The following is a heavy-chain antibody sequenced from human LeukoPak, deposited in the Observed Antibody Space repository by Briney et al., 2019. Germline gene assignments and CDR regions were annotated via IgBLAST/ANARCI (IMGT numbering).Heavy chain of an antibody. CDR2: LYSGGST. CDR1: GFTVSSNY. D-gene: IGHD3-22*01. Sequence: GGSLRLSCAASGFTVSSNYMSWVRQAPGKGLEWVSVLYSGGSTYYADSVKGRFTISRDNSKNTLYLQMNSLRAEDTAVYYCARDPASYYDSSDYPPWGQGTLVTVSS. CDR3: ARDPASYYDSSDYPP. V-gene: IGHV3-53*01. J-gene: IGHJ5*02.